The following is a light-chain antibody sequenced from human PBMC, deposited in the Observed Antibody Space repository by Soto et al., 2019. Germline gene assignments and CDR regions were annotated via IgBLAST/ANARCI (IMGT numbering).Light chain of an antibody. CDR3: QSDNTPPLM. J-gene: IGKJ1*01. CDR2: AAS. Sequence: DLQMTQSPSSLSASVGDRVTITCRASRGISNYLAWYQQKPGKVPKVLIYAASTLPSGVPSRFSGSGSGTDFTLTISSLQPEDGATYYCQSDNTPPLMFGRGTKGEI. V-gene: IGKV1-27*01. CDR1: RGISNY.